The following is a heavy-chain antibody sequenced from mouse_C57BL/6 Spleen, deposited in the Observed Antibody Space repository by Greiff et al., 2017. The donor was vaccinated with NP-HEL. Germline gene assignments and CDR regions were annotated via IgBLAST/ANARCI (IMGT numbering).Heavy chain of an antibody. Sequence: QVQLQQPGAELVMPGASVKLSCKASGYTFTSYWMHWVKQRPGQGLVWIGEIDPSDSYTNYNQKFKGKSTLTVDKSSSTAYMQLSSLTSEDSAVYYCARTGLRPPWFAYWGQGTLVTVSA. CDR1: GYTFTSYW. V-gene: IGHV1-69*01. CDR3: ARTGLRPPWFAY. CDR2: IDPSDSYT. J-gene: IGHJ3*01. D-gene: IGHD2-4*01.